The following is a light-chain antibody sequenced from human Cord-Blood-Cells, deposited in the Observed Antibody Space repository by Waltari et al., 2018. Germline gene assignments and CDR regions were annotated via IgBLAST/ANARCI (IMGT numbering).Light chain of an antibody. CDR1: KLGDKY. Sequence: SYELTQPPSVSVSPGQTASITCSGDKLGDKYACWYQQQPGQSHVLVIYQDSKRPSGIPERFSGSNSGNTATLTISGTQAMDEADYYCQAWDSSTAVFGGGTKLTVL. CDR2: QDS. V-gene: IGLV3-1*01. CDR3: QAWDSSTAV. J-gene: IGLJ2*01.